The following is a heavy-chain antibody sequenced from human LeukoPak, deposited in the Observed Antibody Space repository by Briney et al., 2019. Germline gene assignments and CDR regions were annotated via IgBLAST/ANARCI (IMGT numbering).Heavy chain of an antibody. Sequence: GGSLRLSCAASGFTFTSHWMSWVRQAPGKGLEWVANINQDGGEKYFLDSVKGRFTISRDNAKNTLYLQMNSLRAEDTAVYYCVREMNGFDIWGQGTMVTVPS. CDR1: GFTFTSHW. CDR3: VREMNGFDI. J-gene: IGHJ3*02. V-gene: IGHV3-7*01. CDR2: INQDGGEK.